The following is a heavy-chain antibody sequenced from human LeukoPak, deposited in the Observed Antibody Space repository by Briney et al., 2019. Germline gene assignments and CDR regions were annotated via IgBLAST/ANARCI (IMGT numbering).Heavy chain of an antibody. J-gene: IGHJ4*02. D-gene: IGHD4-23*01. V-gene: IGHV3-23*01. CDR1: GFTFSTYS. CDR2: TVAGYSET. CDR3: VKDFCRGGNCPFPFFDS. Sequence: GGSLRLSCAASGFTFSTYSMNWVRQAPGKGLEWVSITVAGYSETHYADSVRGRFTISRDDSSNTLSLEMNSLRADDTGTYYCVKDFCRGGNCPFPFFDSWGQGTVVTVSS.